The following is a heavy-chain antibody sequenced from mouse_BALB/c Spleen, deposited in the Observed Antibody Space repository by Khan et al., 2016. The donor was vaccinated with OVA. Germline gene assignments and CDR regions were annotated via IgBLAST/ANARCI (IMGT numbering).Heavy chain of an antibody. D-gene: IGHD1-1*01. V-gene: IGHV5-17*02. J-gene: IGHJ2*01. CDR2: ISGDSSTI. CDR1: GFTFSSYG. CDR3: STSYYYWYYFDY. Sequence: EVELVESGGGLVQPGGSRKLSCAASGFTFSSYGMHWVRQAPEKGLEWVAYISGDSSTIYYTDTVKGRFTISRDNPKNTLSLQMTSLMSEDTAKYYCSTSYYYWYYFDYWGPVTTLTVSS.